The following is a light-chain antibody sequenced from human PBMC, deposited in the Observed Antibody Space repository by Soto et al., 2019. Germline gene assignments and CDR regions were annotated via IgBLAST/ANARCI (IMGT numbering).Light chain of an antibody. Sequence: QSVLTQPASVSGSPGQSITISCTGTSSDVGGYNYVSWYQQHPGKAPKLVIYDVSNRPSGVSNRFSGSKSGNTASLTISGLRAEDDADYYCSSFASSNTVIFGGGTKLTVL. V-gene: IGLV2-14*01. J-gene: IGLJ2*01. CDR3: SSFASSNTVI. CDR1: SSDVGGYNY. CDR2: DVS.